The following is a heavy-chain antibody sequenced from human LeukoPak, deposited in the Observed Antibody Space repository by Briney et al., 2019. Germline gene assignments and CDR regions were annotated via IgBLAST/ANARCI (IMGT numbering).Heavy chain of an antibody. V-gene: IGHV3-66*01. J-gene: IGHJ3*02. CDR1: GFTVSSSS. D-gene: IGHD3-10*01. CDR3: AKVARGVSSDAFDI. Sequence: PGGSLRLSCAASGFTVSSSSMSWVRQAPGKGLEWVSFLQNSGSTYYADSVKGRFIISRDNSKNTLYLQMNTLRAEDTAVYYCAKVARGVSSDAFDIWGQGTMVTVSS. CDR2: LQNSGST.